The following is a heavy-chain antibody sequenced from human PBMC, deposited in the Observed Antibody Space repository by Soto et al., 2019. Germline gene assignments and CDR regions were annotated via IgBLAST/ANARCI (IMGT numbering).Heavy chain of an antibody. Sequence: PSETLSLTCTVSGGSISSYYWSWIRQPPGKGLEWIGYIYHSGSTNHSPSLKSRVTISVDTSKNQFSLRLNSVTAADTAVYYCARTLTTLTTSMYYFDYWGQGTLVTVSS. J-gene: IGHJ4*02. D-gene: IGHD4-17*01. CDR1: GGSISSYY. CDR2: IYHSGST. V-gene: IGHV4-59*08. CDR3: ARTLTTLTTSMYYFDY.